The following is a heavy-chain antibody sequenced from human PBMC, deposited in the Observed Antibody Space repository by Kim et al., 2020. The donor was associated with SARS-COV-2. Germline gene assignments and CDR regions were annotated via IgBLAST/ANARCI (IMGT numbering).Heavy chain of an antibody. V-gene: IGHV3-64D*06. CDR2: ISSNGGST. CDR3: VKRGIAVAGQGRWFDP. Sequence: GGSLRLSCSASGFTFSSYAMHWVRQAPGKGLEYVSAISSNGGSTYYADSVKGRFTISRDNSKNTLYLQMSSLRAEDSAVYYCVKRGIAVAGQGRWFDPWGQGTLVTVSS. D-gene: IGHD6-19*01. CDR1: GFTFSSYA. J-gene: IGHJ5*02.